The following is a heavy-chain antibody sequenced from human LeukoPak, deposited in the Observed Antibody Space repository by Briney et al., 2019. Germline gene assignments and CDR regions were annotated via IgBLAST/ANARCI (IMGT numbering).Heavy chain of an antibody. CDR1: GFTFSSFW. Sequence: GGSLILSCAASGFTFSSFWMTWVRQAPGKGLEWVANIRQDGSEKYYVDSVEGQFTISRDNAKKSLFLQMNSLRVEDTAVYYCARDMRGDGFDIWGQGTMVTVSS. V-gene: IGHV3-7*04. J-gene: IGHJ3*02. CDR3: ARDMRGDGFDI. D-gene: IGHD2-2*01. CDR2: IRQDGSEK.